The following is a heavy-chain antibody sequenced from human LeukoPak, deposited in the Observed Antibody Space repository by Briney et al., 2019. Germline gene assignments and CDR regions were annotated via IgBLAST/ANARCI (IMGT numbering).Heavy chain of an antibody. J-gene: IGHJ4*02. CDR3: ARGPCSHCSGGRCCSVRRFFDY. D-gene: IGHD2-15*01. CDR2: INHSGST. V-gene: IGHV4-34*01. CDR1: GGSFSGYY. Sequence: SETLSLTCAVYGGSFSGYYWSWIRQPPGKGLEWIGEINHSGSTNYNPSLKSRVTISVDTSKNQFSLKLSSLTAPDTAVYYCARGPCSHCSGGRCCSVRRFFDYWGQGTMVTVSS.